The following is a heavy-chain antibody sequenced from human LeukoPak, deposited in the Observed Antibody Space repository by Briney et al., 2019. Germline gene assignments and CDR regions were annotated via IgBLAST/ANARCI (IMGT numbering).Heavy chain of an antibody. CDR2: ISAYNGNT. CDR3: ARDPRYYDSAGGDY. D-gene: IGHD3-22*01. J-gene: IGHJ4*02. Sequence: ASVKVSCKTSGYTFTSYGFSWVRQAPGQGLEWMGWISAYNGNTNYAQKLQGRVTMTTDTSTSTAYMELRSLRSDDTAVYYCARDPRYYDSAGGDYWGQGTLVTVSS. CDR1: GYTFTSYG. V-gene: IGHV1-18*01.